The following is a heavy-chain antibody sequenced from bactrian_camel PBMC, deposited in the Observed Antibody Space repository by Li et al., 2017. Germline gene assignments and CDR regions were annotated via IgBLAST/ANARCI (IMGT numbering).Heavy chain of an antibody. J-gene: IGHJ4*01. CDR1: GFTSSTHY. D-gene: IGHD3*01. CDR2: RNIRGGRS. Sequence: VQLVESGGGLVQPGDSLRVSCAASGFTSSTHYISWVRQAPGKGLEWVSGRNIRGGRSYYSDSVKGRFTISRDDAKNTVYLQMNSLKTEDTAVYYCALGSSRQATMTARGKGTQVTVS. V-gene: IGHV3S40*01.